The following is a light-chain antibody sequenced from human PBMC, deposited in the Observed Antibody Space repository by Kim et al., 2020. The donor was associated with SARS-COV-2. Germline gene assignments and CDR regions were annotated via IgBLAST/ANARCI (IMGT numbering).Light chain of an antibody. V-gene: IGKV3-11*01. CDR3: QQRSNWPPWT. J-gene: IGKJ1*01. CDR1: QSVSSY. CDR2: DAS. Sequence: EIVLTQSPATLSLSPGERATLSCRASQSVSSYLAWYQQKPGQAPRLLIYDASNRATGIPARFSGSWSGTDFTLTISSLEPEDFAVYYCQQRSNWPPWTFDQGTKVDIK.